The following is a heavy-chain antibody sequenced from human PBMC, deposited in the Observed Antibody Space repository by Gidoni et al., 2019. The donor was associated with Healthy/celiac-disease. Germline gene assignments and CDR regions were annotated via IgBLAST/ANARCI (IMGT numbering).Heavy chain of an antibody. V-gene: IGHV3-21*01. CDR1: GFTFITYS. CDR3: ARDPQTMITFGGVIAPGWFDP. J-gene: IGHJ5*02. D-gene: IGHD3-16*02. Sequence: EVQLVESGGGLVKPGGSLRRSCAASGFTFITYSMNWVRQAPGKGLEWGSSISSSSSYIYYADSVKGRFTISRDNAKNSLDLQMNSLRAEDTAVYYCARDPQTMITFGGVIAPGWFDPWGQGTLVTVSS. CDR2: ISSSSSYI.